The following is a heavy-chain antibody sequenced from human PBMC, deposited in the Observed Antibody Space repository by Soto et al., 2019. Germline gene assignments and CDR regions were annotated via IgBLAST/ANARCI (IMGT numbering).Heavy chain of an antibody. J-gene: IGHJ6*02. CDR1: GYTFTSYG. CDR2: ISASNGNT. V-gene: IGHV1-18*01. Sequence: ASVQVSCKASGYTFTSYGFSWVRQAPGQGLEWMGWISASNGNTNYAQKLQGRVTMTTDTSTGTAYMELRSLRSDDTATYYCARDSLRYCPDGLCSQGYYCFVMDVWGQGTT. CDR3: ARDSLRYCPDGLCSQGYYCFVMDV. D-gene: IGHD2-8*01.